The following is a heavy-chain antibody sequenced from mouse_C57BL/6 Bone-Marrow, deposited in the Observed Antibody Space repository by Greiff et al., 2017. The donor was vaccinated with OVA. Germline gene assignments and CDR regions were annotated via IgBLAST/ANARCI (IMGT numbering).Heavy chain of an antibody. Sequence: QVQLQQPGAELVKPGASVKMSCKASGYTFTSYWITWVKQRPGQGLEWIGDIYPGSGSTNYNEKFTSKATLTVDTSSSTAYMQLSSLTSGDSAVYYCARGGYYLDYWGQGTTLTVSS. CDR3: ARGGYYLDY. CDR1: GYTFTSYW. CDR2: IYPGSGST. V-gene: IGHV1-55*01. D-gene: IGHD2-3*01. J-gene: IGHJ2*01.